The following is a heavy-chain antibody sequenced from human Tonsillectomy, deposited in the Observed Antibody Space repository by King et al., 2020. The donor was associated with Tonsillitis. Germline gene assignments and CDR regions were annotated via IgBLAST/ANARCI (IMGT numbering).Heavy chain of an antibody. D-gene: IGHD6-19*01. Sequence: QLVQSGAEVKKPGASVKVSCKASGYTFTGYYMHWVRQAPGQGLEWMGWINPNSGGTNYAQKIQGRVTMTRDTSITTAYMELSRLRSDDTAMYYCARYRSISVAGKVYFHHWGQGTLVTVSS. CDR3: ARYRSISVAGKVYFHH. CDR2: INPNSGGT. J-gene: IGHJ1*01. V-gene: IGHV1-2*02. CDR1: GYTFTGYY.